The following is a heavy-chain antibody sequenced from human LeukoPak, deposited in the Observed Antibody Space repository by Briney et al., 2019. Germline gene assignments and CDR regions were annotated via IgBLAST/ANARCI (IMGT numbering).Heavy chain of an antibody. CDR2: IYYSGST. D-gene: IGHD6-6*01. J-gene: IGHJ6*03. Sequence: SETLSLTCTVSGGSISSSSYYWGWIRQPPGKGLEWIGSIYYSGSTNYNPSLKSRVTISVDTSKNQFSLKLSSVTAADTAVYYCARVRREYSSSSPPYYYYYMDVWGKGTTVTVSS. CDR3: ARVRREYSSSSPPYYYYYMDV. V-gene: IGHV4-39*07. CDR1: GGSISSSSYY.